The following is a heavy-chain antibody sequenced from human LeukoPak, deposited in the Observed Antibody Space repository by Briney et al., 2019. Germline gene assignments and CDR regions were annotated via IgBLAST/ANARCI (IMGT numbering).Heavy chain of an antibody. Sequence: GGSLRLSCAASGFTFSDYYMSWIRQAPGKGLEWVSYISSSGSTIYYADSVKGRFTISRDNAKNSLYLQMNSLRAEDTAVYYCASDSYSSGWHFDYWGQGTLVTVSS. D-gene: IGHD6-19*01. J-gene: IGHJ4*02. CDR2: ISSSGSTI. CDR3: ASDSYSSGWHFDY. CDR1: GFTFSDYY. V-gene: IGHV3-11*01.